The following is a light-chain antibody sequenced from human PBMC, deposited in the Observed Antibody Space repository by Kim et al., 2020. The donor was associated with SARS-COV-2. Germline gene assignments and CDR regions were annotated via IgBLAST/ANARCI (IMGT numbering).Light chain of an antibody. Sequence: SYELTQPPSVSVSPGQTASITCSGDKLGNKYVCWYQQRPGQSPVLVIYHDTRRPAGIPERFSGSNSGNTATLTISGTQAMDEADYYCQAWDSSTVYVFGT. V-gene: IGLV3-1*01. J-gene: IGLJ1*01. CDR3: QAWDSSTVYV. CDR2: HDT. CDR1: KLGNKY.